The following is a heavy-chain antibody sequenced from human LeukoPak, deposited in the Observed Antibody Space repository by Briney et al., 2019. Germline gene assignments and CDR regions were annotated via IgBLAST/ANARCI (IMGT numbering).Heavy chain of an antibody. J-gene: IGHJ5*02. V-gene: IGHV3-33*01. D-gene: IGHD2-2*01. CDR3: ARDPRPLHCSSTSCVGWFDP. CDR2: IWYDGSNK. CDR1: GFTFSSYG. Sequence: GRSLRLSCAASGFTFSSYGMHWVRQAPGKGLEWVAVIWYDGSNKYYADSVKGRFTISRDSSKNTLYLQMNSLRAEDTAVYYCARDPRPLHCSSTSCVGWFDPWGQGTLVTVSS.